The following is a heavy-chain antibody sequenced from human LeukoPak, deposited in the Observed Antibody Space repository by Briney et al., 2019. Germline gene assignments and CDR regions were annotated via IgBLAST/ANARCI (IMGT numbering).Heavy chain of an antibody. D-gene: IGHD6-25*01. CDR3: ARDLQRPFDY. V-gene: IGHV3-74*01. J-gene: IGHJ4*02. CDR1: GLTFSSYW. Sequence: GGPLKLSCAAPGLTFSSYWMTWFRKAQGKGLVWVSRINSDGSSTSYADSVKGRFTISRDNAKNTLYLQMNSLRAEDTAAYYCARDLQRPFDYWGQGTLVTVSS. CDR2: INSDGSST.